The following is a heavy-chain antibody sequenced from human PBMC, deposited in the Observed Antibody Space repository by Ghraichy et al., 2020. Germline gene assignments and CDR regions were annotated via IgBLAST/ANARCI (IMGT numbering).Heavy chain of an antibody. CDR3: AKGGGLIVVVVAATDWFDP. Sequence: GGSLRLSCAASGFTFSSYAMSWVRQAPGKGLEWVSAISGSGGSTYYADSVKGRFTISRDNSKNTLYLQMNSLRAEDTAVYYCAKGGGLIVVVVAATDWFDPWGQGTLVTVSS. J-gene: IGHJ5*02. CDR2: ISGSGGST. D-gene: IGHD2-15*01. CDR1: GFTFSSYA. V-gene: IGHV3-23*01.